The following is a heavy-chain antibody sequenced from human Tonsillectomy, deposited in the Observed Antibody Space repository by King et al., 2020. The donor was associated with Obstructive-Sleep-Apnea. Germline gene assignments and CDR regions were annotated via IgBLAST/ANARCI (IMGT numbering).Heavy chain of an antibody. J-gene: IGHJ5*02. V-gene: IGHV4-39*07. CDR3: ARVRVAASGGNWFDP. CDR1: GGSINSRSYY. CDR2: IYYGGST. D-gene: IGHD6-13*01. Sequence: QLQESGPGLVKPSETLSLTCTVSGGSINSRSYYWGWIRQPPGKGLEWIGSIYYGGSTYYNPSLRSRVTILVDTSKNQFSLKVTSVTAADTAVYYCARVRVAASGGNWFDPWGQGTLDTVSS.